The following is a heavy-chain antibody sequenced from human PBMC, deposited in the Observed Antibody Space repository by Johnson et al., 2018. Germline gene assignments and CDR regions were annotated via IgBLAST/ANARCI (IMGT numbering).Heavy chain of an antibody. CDR3: ARDRSGFRPSGTTHAEYFQE. Sequence: QVQLVQSGGGVVQPGRSLRLSCAASGFTFRSYAMHWVRQAPGKGLEWVAVISYDGSNKYYADSVKGRFTISRDNSKNTLYLQMNSLRAEDTAVYYFARDRSGFRPSGTTHAEYFQEWGKGTLVTVSS. V-gene: IGHV3-30-3*01. J-gene: IGHJ1*01. CDR2: ISYDGSNK. CDR1: GFTFRSYA. D-gene: IGHD3-10*01.